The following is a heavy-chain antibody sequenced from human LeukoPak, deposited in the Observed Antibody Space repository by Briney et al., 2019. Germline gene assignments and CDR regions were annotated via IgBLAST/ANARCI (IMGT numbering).Heavy chain of an antibody. CDR2: IKEDGTDK. CDR1: GFTFSSYA. V-gene: IGHV3-7*01. J-gene: IGHJ4*02. D-gene: IGHD5-24*01. CDR3: VRDRGWLQFDY. Sequence: PGGSLRLSCAASGFTFSSYAMSWVRQAPGKGLEWVANIKEDGTDKYYVDSVKGRFTISRDNAKNSLYLQMSSLRAEDTAVYYCVRDRGWLQFDYWGQGTLATVSS.